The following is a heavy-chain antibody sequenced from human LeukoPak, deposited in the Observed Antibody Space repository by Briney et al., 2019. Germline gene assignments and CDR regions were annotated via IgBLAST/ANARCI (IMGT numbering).Heavy chain of an antibody. Sequence: ASVKVSCKASGYTFTSYAMHWVRQAPGQRLEWTGWINAGNGNTKYSQKFQGRVTITRDTSASTAYMELSSLRSEDTAVYYCARDLTTVSWFDPWGQGTLVTVSS. CDR3: ARDLTTVSWFDP. J-gene: IGHJ5*02. CDR1: GYTFTSYA. V-gene: IGHV1-3*01. D-gene: IGHD4-11*01. CDR2: INAGNGNT.